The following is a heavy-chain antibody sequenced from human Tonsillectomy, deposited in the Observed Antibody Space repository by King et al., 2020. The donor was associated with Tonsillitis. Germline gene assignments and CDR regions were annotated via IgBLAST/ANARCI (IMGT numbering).Heavy chain of an antibody. CDR3: ARDSSSSWYAQYNWFDP. CDR2: INPNSGGT. D-gene: IGHD6-13*01. J-gene: IGHJ5*02. CDR1: GYTFTGYY. V-gene: IGHV1-2*04. Sequence: QLVQSGAEVKKPGASVKVSCKASGYTFTGYYMHWVRQAPGQGLEWMGWINPNSGGTNYAQKFQGWVTMTRDTSISTAYMELSRLRSDDTAVYYCARDSSSSWYAQYNWFDPWRQGTLVTVSS.